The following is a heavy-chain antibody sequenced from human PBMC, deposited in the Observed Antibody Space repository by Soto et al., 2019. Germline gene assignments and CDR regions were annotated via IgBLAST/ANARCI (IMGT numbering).Heavy chain of an antibody. J-gene: IGHJ4*02. CDR2: IIPIFGTA. D-gene: IGHD6-13*01. CDR3: ARGGSSVYSSRPFDY. V-gene: IGHV1-69*13. Sequence: SVKVSCKASGGTFSTYGINWVRQAPGQGLEWMGGIIPIFGTANYAQKFQGRVTITADESTSTAYMELSSLRSEDTAVYYCARGGSSVYSSRPFDYWGQGTLVTVSS. CDR1: GGTFSTYG.